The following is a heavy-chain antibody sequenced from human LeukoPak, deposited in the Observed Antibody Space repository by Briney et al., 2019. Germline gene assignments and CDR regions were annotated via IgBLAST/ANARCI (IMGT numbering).Heavy chain of an antibody. CDR2: FYHSGIT. Sequence: SETLSLTCTVSGYSISSGYFWGWIRQPPGKGLEWIGSFYHSGITYYNPSLKSRVTISVEMSKNQFSLKLSSVTAADTAVYYCAADIQQPWGQGTLVTVSS. CDR3: AADIQQP. CDR1: GYSISSGYF. V-gene: IGHV4-38-2*02. D-gene: IGHD3-9*01. J-gene: IGHJ5*02.